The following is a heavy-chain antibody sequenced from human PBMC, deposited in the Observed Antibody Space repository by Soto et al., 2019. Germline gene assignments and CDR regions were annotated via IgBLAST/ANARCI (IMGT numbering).Heavy chain of an antibody. Sequence: GGSLRLSCAASGFTFSSYSMNWVRQAPGKGLEWVSYISSSSTIYYADSVKGRFTISRDNAKNSLYLQMNSLRDEDTAVYYCARENGGNSGYYYYYGMDVWGQGTTVTVSS. D-gene: IGHD2-21*02. CDR2: ISSSSTI. CDR1: GFTFSSYS. J-gene: IGHJ6*02. V-gene: IGHV3-48*02. CDR3: ARENGGNSGYYYYYGMDV.